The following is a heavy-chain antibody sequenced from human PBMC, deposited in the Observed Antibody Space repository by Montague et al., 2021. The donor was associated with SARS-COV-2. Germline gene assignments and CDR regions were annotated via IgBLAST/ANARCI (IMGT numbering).Heavy chain of an antibody. Sequence: SLRLSWAASGFTFSSYAMHWVRQAPGKGLEWVAVISYDGSNKYYADSVKGRFTISRDNSKNTLYLQMNSLRAEDTAVYYCARSAWGGYRDAFDIWGQRTMVTVSS. J-gene: IGHJ3*02. CDR3: ARSAWGGYRDAFDI. V-gene: IGHV3-30-3*01. CDR1: GFTFSSYA. D-gene: IGHD3-16*02. CDR2: ISYDGSNK.